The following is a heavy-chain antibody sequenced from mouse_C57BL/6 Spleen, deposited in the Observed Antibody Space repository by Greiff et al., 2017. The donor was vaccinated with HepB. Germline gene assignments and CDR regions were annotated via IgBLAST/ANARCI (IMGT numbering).Heavy chain of an antibody. Sequence: EVQLVESGGGLVKPGGSLKLSCAASGFTFSSYAMSWVRQTPEKRLEWVATISDGGSYTYYPDNVKCRFTISRDNAKNNLYLQMSHLKSEDTAMYYCARDGPYDYDWYFDVWGTGTTVTVSS. J-gene: IGHJ1*03. V-gene: IGHV5-4*01. CDR3: ARDGPYDYDWYFDV. CDR2: ISDGGSYT. CDR1: GFTFSSYA. D-gene: IGHD2-4*01.